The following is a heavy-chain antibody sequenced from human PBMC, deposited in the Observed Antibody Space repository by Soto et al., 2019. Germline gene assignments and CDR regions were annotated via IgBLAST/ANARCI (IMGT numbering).Heavy chain of an antibody. D-gene: IGHD3-16*02. Sequence: EASVKVSCKASGDTFTTYDINWVRQAPGQRLEWMGWINAGNGNTKYSQKFQGRVTITRDTSASTAYMELSSLRSEDTAVYYCARDYEDYVWGSYQADDAFDIWGQGTMVTVSS. CDR2: INAGNGNT. CDR3: ARDYEDYVWGSYQADDAFDI. CDR1: GDTFTTYD. J-gene: IGHJ3*02. V-gene: IGHV1-3*01.